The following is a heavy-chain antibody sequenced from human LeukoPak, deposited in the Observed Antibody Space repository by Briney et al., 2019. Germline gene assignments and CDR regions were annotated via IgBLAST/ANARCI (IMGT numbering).Heavy chain of an antibody. Sequence: ASVKVSCRASGYTFTSYGISWVRQAPGQGLEWMGWISTYNGNTNYARKFQGRVTMTTDTSTSTAYMELRSLRSDDTAVYYCARWGEQIWFVGDFDYWGQGTLVTVSS. CDR1: GYTFTSYG. V-gene: IGHV1-18*01. J-gene: IGHJ4*02. CDR2: ISTYNGNT. CDR3: ARWGEQIWFVGDFDY. D-gene: IGHD5-18*01.